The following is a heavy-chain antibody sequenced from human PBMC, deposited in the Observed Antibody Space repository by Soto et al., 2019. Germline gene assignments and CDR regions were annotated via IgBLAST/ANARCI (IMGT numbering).Heavy chain of an antibody. Sequence: QVQLVQSGAEVKKPGSSVNVSCKASGGTFSSYAISWVRQAPGQGLEWMGGIIPIFGTANYAKKFQGRVTITADESTSTAYMEMSSLRAEDKAVYYCARDREMVRGVIKEYSYGMDVWGQGTTVTVSS. D-gene: IGHD3-10*01. CDR1: GGTFSSYA. J-gene: IGHJ6*02. V-gene: IGHV1-69*01. CDR2: IIPIFGTA. CDR3: ARDREMVRGVIKEYSYGMDV.